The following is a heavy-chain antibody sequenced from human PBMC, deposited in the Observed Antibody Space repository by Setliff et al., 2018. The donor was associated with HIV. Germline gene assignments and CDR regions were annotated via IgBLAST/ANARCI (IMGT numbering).Heavy chain of an antibody. J-gene: IGHJ4*02. Sequence: PGGSLRLSCAASGFTFSNYGMHWVRQAPGKGLEWVAVIWYDGSNKYYADSAKGRFTISRDNSKNTLYLQMNSLRAEDTAVYYRAKDRHSSRTPRLYYFDYWGQGTLVTVSS. CDR1: GFTFSNYG. CDR3: AKDRHSSRTPRLYYFDY. CDR2: IWYDGSNK. D-gene: IGHD6-19*01. V-gene: IGHV3-33*06.